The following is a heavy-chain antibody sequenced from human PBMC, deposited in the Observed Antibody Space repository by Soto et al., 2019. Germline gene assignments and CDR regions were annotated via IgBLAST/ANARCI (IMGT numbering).Heavy chain of an antibody. D-gene: IGHD6-19*01. Sequence: SLKISCQASGYTFINNWTGWVRQMPRKGLEWMGIIYPGDSDTRYSPSFQGQVTISADKSISTAYLQWSSLKASDTAMYYCARRGTYSSGWDYWGQGTLVTVSS. V-gene: IGHV5-51*01. CDR2: IYPGDSDT. J-gene: IGHJ4*02. CDR1: GYTFINNW. CDR3: ARRGTYSSGWDY.